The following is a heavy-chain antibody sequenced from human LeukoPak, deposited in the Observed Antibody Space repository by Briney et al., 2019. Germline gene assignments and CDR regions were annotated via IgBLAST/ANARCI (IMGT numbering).Heavy chain of an antibody. V-gene: IGHV1-2*02. CDR3: ARGFTMVRGIPDWFDP. J-gene: IGHJ5*02. Sequence: GASVKVSCKASGYTFTGYYMHWVRQAPGQGLEWMGWINPNSGGTNYAQKFQGRVTMTRDTSISTAYMELSRLRSDDTAVYYCARGFTMVRGIPDWFDPWGQGTLVTVSS. CDR2: INPNSGGT. D-gene: IGHD3-10*01. CDR1: GYTFTGYY.